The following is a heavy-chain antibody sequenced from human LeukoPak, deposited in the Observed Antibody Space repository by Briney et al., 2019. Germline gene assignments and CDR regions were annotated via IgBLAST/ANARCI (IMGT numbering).Heavy chain of an antibody. J-gene: IGHJ4*02. CDR3: ASSYYDSGGFSPFDY. CDR2: INDGGSA. Sequence: SETLSLTCAVYGGSFSGYFWSWIRQTPGEGLDWIGQINDGGSANYNPSLRSRVTISVATSKKQVSLTLASMTAADTAIYYCASSYYDSGGFSPFDYWGQGTLVTVSS. CDR1: GGSFSGYF. V-gene: IGHV4-34*01. D-gene: IGHD1-26*01.